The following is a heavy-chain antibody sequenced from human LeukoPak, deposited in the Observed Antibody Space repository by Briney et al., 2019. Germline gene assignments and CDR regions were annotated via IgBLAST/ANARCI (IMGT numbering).Heavy chain of an antibody. J-gene: IGHJ4*02. CDR1: GFTFSSYS. Sequence: GGSLRLSCAASGFTFSSYSMNWVRQAPGKGLEWVSYISSSSSTIYYADSVKGQFTISRDNAKNSLYLQMNSLRAEDTAVYYCARVKERKFDYWGQGTLVTVSS. V-gene: IGHV3-48*04. CDR2: ISSSSSTI. CDR3: ARVKERKFDY.